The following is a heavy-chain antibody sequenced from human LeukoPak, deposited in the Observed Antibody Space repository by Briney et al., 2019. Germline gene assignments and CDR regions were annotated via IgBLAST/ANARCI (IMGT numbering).Heavy chain of an antibody. V-gene: IGHV1-18*01. CDR2: ISAYDGNT. D-gene: IGHD3-10*01. Sequence: ASVKVSCKASGYTFISYGFSWVRQAPGQGPEWMGWISAYDGNTNSAQKFQGRVIMTTDTSASTAYMELRSLRLDDTAVYYCVRDGYGSGKGFFDYWGQGTLVTVSS. CDR1: GYTFISYG. J-gene: IGHJ4*02. CDR3: VRDGYGSGKGFFDY.